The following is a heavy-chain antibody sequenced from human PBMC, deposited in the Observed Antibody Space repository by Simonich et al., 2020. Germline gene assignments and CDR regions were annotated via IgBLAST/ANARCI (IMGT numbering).Heavy chain of an antibody. J-gene: IGHJ6*03. CDR2: IKQDGSEK. V-gene: IGHV3-7*01. D-gene: IGHD7-27*01. Sequence: EVQLVESGGGLVQPGGSLRRSCAASGITFSSYWMSWVRQAPGKGLEWVGNIKQDGSEKYYVDSVKGRFTISRDTAKNSLYLQMKSLRAEDTAVYYCARDGLGTAYYYYMDVWGKGTTVTVSS. CDR1: GITFSSYW. CDR3: ARDGLGTAYYYYMDV.